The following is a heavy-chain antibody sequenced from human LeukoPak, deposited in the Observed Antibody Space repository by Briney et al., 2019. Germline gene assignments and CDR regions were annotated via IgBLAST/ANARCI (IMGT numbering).Heavy chain of an antibody. CDR2: IYYSGST. J-gene: IGHJ3*02. CDR1: GDSISTSNSY. V-gene: IGHV4-39*01. Sequence: PSETLSLTCTVSGDSISTSNSYWGWIRQPPGKGLEWIGSIYYSGSTYYNPSLKSRVTISVDTSKNQFSLKLSSVTAADTAVYYCARHVERQLSAFDIWGQGTMVTVSS. CDR3: ARHVERQLSAFDI. D-gene: IGHD6-25*01.